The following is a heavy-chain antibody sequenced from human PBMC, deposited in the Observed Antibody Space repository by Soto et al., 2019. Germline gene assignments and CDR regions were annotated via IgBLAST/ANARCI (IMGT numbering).Heavy chain of an antibody. CDR3: AKDRVDHNSVWDPFDI. J-gene: IGHJ3*02. CDR2: LGGSNSDT. V-gene: IGHV3-23*01. CDR1: GFTFSDYA. D-gene: IGHD2-15*01. Sequence: GGSLRLSCAASGFTFSDYAMSWVRQAPGKGLEWVSGLGGSNSDTHYAASVEGRFTVSRDNSKSTLFLQMNSLRVEDTAVYYCAKDRVDHNSVWDPFDIWGQGTLVTVSS.